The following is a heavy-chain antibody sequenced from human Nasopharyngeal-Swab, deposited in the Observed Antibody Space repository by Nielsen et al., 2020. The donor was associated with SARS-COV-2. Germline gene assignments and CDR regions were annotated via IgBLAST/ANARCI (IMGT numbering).Heavy chain of an antibody. CDR3: ARTYDSSGYWVWYYYYGMDV. CDR1: GFTFSSYA. V-gene: IGHV3-30-3*01. J-gene: IGHJ6*02. D-gene: IGHD3-22*01. Sequence: GESLKISCAASGFTFSSYAMHWVRQAQGKGLEWVAVISYDGSNKYYADSVKGRFTISRDNSKNTLYLQMNSLRAEDTAVYYCARTYDSSGYWVWYYYYGMDVWGQGTTVTVSS. CDR2: ISYDGSNK.